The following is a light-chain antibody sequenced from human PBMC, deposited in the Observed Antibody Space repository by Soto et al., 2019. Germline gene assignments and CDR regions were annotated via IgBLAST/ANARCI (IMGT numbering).Light chain of an antibody. CDR1: QSVSGR. CDR2: GAS. CDR3: QQYGNWPPST. J-gene: IGKJ2*01. Sequence: EIVMTQSPATLSVSPGERATLSCRASQSVSGRLAWYQQRPGQAPRLLIYGASNRVTGIPDRFIGSGSGTEFTLTIRSLESDAFAVYYCQQYGNWPPSTFRQGTKLEI. V-gene: IGKV3-15*01.